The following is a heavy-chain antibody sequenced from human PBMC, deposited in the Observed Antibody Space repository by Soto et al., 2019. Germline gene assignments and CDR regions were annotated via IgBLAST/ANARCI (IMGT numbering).Heavy chain of an antibody. CDR2: ISYDGSNK. Sequence: GGSLRLSCAASGFTFSNYGMHWVRQAPGKGLEWVAVISYDGSNKYHADSVKGRFTISRDNSKNTLYLQMNSLRAEDTAVYYCAKVGFSVIHTHFYYYGMDVWRQGKTVSVS. J-gene: IGHJ6*02. D-gene: IGHD3-16*02. CDR3: AKVGFSVIHTHFYYYGMDV. V-gene: IGHV3-30*18. CDR1: GFTFSNYG.